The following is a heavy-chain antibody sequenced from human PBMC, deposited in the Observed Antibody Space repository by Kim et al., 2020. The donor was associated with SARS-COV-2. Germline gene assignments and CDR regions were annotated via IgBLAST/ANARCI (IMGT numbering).Heavy chain of an antibody. J-gene: IGHJ4*02. Sequence: VKGRFTTSRDNSKNTLYLQRTSLRAEDTAVYYCSKDLGITMIVVVSGFDYWGQGTLVTVSS. V-gene: IGHV3-30*02. CDR3: SKDLGITMIVVVSGFDY. D-gene: IGHD3-22*01.